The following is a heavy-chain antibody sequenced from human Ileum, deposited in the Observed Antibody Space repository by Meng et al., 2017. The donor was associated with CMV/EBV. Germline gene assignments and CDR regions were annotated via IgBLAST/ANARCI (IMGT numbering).Heavy chain of an antibody. J-gene: IGHJ4*02. CDR3: ARNYGSGNWNFFHY. D-gene: IGHD3-10*01. CDR1: GGSISNYY. V-gene: IGHV4-4*07. Sequence: QVRLRGSGPGLGKTSETLSPTCSVSGGSISNYYWSWIRQPAGKGLEWIAHIYTSGTTNYNPSLKSRVTMSVDTSRNQFSLKLTSVTAADTAVYYCARNYGSGNWNFFHYWGQGTLVTVSS. CDR2: IYTSGTT.